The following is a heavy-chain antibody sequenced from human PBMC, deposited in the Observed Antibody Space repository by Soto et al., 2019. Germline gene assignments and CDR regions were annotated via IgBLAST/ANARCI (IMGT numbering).Heavy chain of an antibody. Sequence: QVQLVQSGAEVKNPGASVKVSCKSSGYTFSSYGSTYGISWVRQAPGQGLQWMGWISSYNGNTNYAQKFQGRVTMTTDTSTSTAYMELRSLRSDDTAVYYCARYCSGGSCYHSWFDPWGQGTLVTVSS. CDR1: GYTFSSYGSTYG. V-gene: IGHV1-18*01. J-gene: IGHJ5*02. CDR2: ISSYNGNT. D-gene: IGHD2-15*01. CDR3: ARYCSGGSCYHSWFDP.